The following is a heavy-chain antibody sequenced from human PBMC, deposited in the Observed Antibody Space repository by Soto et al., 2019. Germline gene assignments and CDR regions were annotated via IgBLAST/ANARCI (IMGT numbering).Heavy chain of an antibody. CDR3: AKAVMPAATGKFDY. D-gene: IGHD2-2*01. CDR2: ITASGAST. V-gene: IGHV3-23*01. J-gene: IGHJ4*02. Sequence: GSLRLSCAASGFTFTNHAMAWVRQAPGKGLDWVSTITASGASTYYADSVKGRFTISRDNSKTILYLQMNSLRADDTALYYCAKAVMPAATGKFDYWGQAILVTVSS. CDR1: GFTFTNHA.